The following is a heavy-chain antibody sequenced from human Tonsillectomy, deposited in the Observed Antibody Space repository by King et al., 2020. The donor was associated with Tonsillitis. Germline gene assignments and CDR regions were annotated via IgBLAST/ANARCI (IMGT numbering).Heavy chain of an antibody. J-gene: IGHJ3*02. CDR1: GYSFTNYW. Sequence: QLVQSGVEVKKPGASLKISCKGSGYSFTNYWIGWVRQMPGKGLEWMGIIYPGDSDTRYSPSFQGQVTISADKSISTAYLQWSSLKASDTATYYCARHVNPGWVQNAFDIWGQGTMVTVSS. CDR2: IYPGDSDT. V-gene: IGHV5-51*01. CDR3: ARHVNPGWVQNAFDI. D-gene: IGHD6-19*01.